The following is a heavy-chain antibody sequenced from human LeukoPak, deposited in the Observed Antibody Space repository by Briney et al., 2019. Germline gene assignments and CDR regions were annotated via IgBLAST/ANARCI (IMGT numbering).Heavy chain of an antibody. CDR3: ASHEAGGSSDDY. CDR1: GGSISSRSYY. V-gene: IGHV4-61*02. Sequence: SETLSLTCTVSGGSISSRSYYWSWIRQPAGKGLEWIGRIYTSGSTNYNPSLKSRVTISVDTSKNQFSRKLSSVTAADTAVYYCASHEAGGSSDDYWGEGTLVTVSS. D-gene: IGHD6-13*01. CDR2: IYTSGST. J-gene: IGHJ4*02.